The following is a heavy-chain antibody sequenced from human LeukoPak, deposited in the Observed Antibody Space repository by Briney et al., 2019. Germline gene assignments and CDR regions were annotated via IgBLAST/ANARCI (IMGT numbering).Heavy chain of an antibody. Sequence: PGGSLRLSCAASGFTFSSYAMSWVRQAPGKGLEWVSAISGSGGSTYYADSVKGRFTISRDNSKNTLYLQMNSLRAEDTAVYYCAKGVVVVVAATLAFDYWGQGTLVTVSS. D-gene: IGHD2-15*01. CDR2: ISGSGGST. J-gene: IGHJ4*02. CDR1: GFTFSSYA. CDR3: AKGVVVVVAATLAFDY. V-gene: IGHV3-23*01.